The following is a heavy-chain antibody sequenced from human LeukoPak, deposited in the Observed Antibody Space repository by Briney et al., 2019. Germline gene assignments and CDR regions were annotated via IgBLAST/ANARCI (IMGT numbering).Heavy chain of an antibody. CDR2: IYYSGGT. J-gene: IGHJ4*02. CDR3: AGHIDYGDPFDY. V-gene: IGHV4-59*12. Sequence: SETLSLTCTVSGGSISSYYWSWIRQPPGKGLEWIGYIYYSGGTNYNPSLKSRVTISVDTSKNQFSLKLSSVTAADTAVYYCAGHIDYGDPFDYWGQGTLVTVSS. D-gene: IGHD4-17*01. CDR1: GGSISSYY.